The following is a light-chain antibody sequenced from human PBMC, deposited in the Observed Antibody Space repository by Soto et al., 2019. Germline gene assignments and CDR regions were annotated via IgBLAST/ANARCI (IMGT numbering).Light chain of an antibody. V-gene: IGLV3-1*01. J-gene: IGLJ2*01. CDR2: QDV. CDR3: QAWDSSTAV. CDR1: KLGDKF. Sequence: SYELTQPPSVSVSPGQIASITCSGDKLGDKFACWYQQKPGQSPVMVIYQDVKRPSGIPERFSGSNSGTTATLTISGTQAMDEADYYCQAWDSSTAVFGGGTKLTVL.